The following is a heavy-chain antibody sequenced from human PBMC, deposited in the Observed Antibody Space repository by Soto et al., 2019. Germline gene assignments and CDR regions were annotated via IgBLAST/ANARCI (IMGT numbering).Heavy chain of an antibody. CDR2: ISWNSGII. CDR3: AKARIQLWSGIDY. D-gene: IGHD5-18*01. Sequence: EVQLVESGGGLVQPGRFLRLSCAASGFTFDDYAMHWVRQAPGKGLGWVSGISWNSGIIGYADFVQGRFTMSRDNAKNSLYLQMNSLRAEYTALYYCAKARIQLWSGIDYWGQGTLVTVSA. J-gene: IGHJ4*02. CDR1: GFTFDDYA. V-gene: IGHV3-9*01.